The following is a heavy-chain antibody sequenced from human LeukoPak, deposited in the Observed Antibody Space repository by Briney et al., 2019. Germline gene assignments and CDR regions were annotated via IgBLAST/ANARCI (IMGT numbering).Heavy chain of an antibody. CDR1: GGSISSGGYY. V-gene: IGHV4-31*03. Sequence: PSQTLSLTCTVSGGSISSGGYYWSWIRQHPGKGLEWIGYIYYSGSTYYNPSLKSRVTISVDTSKNQFSLKLSSVTAADTAVYYCTRGNAGLYYYDSSGYYTIDYWGQGTLVTVPS. CDR3: TRGNAGLYYYDSSGYYTIDY. D-gene: IGHD3-22*01. J-gene: IGHJ4*02. CDR2: IYYSGST.